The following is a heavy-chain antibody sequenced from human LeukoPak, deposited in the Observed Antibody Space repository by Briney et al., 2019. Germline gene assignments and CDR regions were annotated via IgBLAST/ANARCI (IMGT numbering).Heavy chain of an antibody. CDR1: GFTFSSYA. CDR3: AKHALGYCSGGSCYELDY. J-gene: IGHJ4*02. CDR2: ISGSGGST. D-gene: IGHD2-15*01. V-gene: IGHV3-23*01. Sequence: GGSLRLSCAASGFTFSSYAMSWVRQAPGKGLEWVSAISGSGGSTYYADPVKGRFTISRDNSKNTLYLQMNSLRAEDTAVYYCAKHALGYCSGGSCYELDYWGQGTLVTVSS.